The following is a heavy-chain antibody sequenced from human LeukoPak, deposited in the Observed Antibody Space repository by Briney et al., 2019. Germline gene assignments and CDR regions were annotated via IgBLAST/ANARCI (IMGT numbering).Heavy chain of an antibody. CDR3: ARDESFYGSGRYY. J-gene: IGHJ4*02. V-gene: IGHV3-53*01. Sequence: GGSLRLSCAASGFTLSSNYMSWVRQAPGKGLEWVSVIYSGGRTYYSDSVKGGFTISRDNSKNRLYLQMNSLRAEDTAVYYCARDESFYGSGRYYWGQGTLVTVSS. CDR2: IYSGGRT. CDR1: GFTLSSNY. D-gene: IGHD3-10*01.